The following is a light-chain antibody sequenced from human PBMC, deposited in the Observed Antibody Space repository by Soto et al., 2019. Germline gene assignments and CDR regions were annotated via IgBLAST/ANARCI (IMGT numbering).Light chain of an antibody. V-gene: IGKV1-39*01. CDR1: QSISSY. CDR3: QQSYSTPTWT. Sequence: DIQMTQSSSSLSASVGDRVTITCRASQSISSYLNWYQQKPVKAPKLLFYAASCLQSAGPSRFSGSQSGTDLTHTISSLQPEDFATYYCQQSYSTPTWTFGQGNKVEIK. CDR2: AAS. J-gene: IGKJ1*01.